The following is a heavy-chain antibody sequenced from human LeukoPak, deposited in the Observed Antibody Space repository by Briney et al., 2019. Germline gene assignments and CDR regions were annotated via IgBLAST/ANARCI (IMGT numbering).Heavy chain of an antibody. D-gene: IGHD5-18*01. Sequence: GGSLRLSCAASGFTFNNYVMNWVRQAPGKGLEWVSALYIGGNTYYADSVRGRFTISRDNSKNTLYLQMNSLRAEDTAIYYCMTAAGYNFGQYWGQGTLVTVSS. CDR2: LYIGGNT. V-gene: IGHV3-23*05. CDR3: MTAAGYNFGQY. CDR1: GFTFNNYV. J-gene: IGHJ4*02.